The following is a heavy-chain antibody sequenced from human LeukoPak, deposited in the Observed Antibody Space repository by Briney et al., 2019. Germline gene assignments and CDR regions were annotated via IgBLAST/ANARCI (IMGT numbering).Heavy chain of an antibody. Sequence: GGSLRLSCAASGFTFSSYSMNWVRQAPGKGLEWVSYISSSSSTIYYADSVKGRFTISRDNAKNSLYLQMNSLRAEDTAVYYPVVAGWAGADYWGQGTLVTVSS. D-gene: IGHD6-19*01. CDR3: VVAGWAGADY. CDR2: ISSSSSTI. V-gene: IGHV3-48*04. J-gene: IGHJ4*02. CDR1: GFTFSSYS.